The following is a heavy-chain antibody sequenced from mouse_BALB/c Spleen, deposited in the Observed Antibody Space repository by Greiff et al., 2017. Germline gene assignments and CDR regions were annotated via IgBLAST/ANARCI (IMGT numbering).Heavy chain of an antibody. CDR2: IDPANGNT. CDR1: GFNIKDTY. V-gene: IGHV14-3*02. CDR3: ARDGNGNFYYAMDY. Sequence: EVQLQQSGAELVKPGASVKLSCTASGFNIKDTYMHWVKQRPEQGLEWIGRIDPANGNTKYDPKFQGKATITADTSSNTAYLQLSSLTSEDTAVYYCARDGNGNFYYAMDYWGQGTSVTVSS. D-gene: IGHD2-1*01. J-gene: IGHJ4*01.